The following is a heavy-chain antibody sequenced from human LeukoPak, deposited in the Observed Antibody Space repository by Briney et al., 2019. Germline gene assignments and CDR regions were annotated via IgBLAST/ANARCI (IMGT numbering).Heavy chain of an antibody. CDR1: GGSFSGHC. CDR3: VSGQVAPRLRAEY. V-gene: IGHV4-34*12. CDR2: IIHTGST. D-gene: IGHD1-14*01. Sequence: SETLSLTRAVYGGSFSGHCWSWIRQPPGKGLEWIGEIIHTGSTKYNPSLESRVTMSLDASRNQFSLELSSVTAADTAVYYCVSGQVAPRLRAEYWGQGTLVIVSS. J-gene: IGHJ4*02.